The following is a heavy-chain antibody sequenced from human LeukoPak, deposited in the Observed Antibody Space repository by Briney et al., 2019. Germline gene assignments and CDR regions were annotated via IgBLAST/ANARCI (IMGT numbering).Heavy chain of an antibody. CDR3: ARTIMDSSGWYLTDY. V-gene: IGHV4-4*02. CDR2: IYHSGST. Sequence: PSETLSLTCAVSGGSISSSNWWSWVRQPPGKGLEWIGEIYHSGSTNYNPSLKSRVTISVDKSKNQFSLKLSSVTAADTAVYYCARTIMDSSGWYLTDYWGQGTLVTVSS. D-gene: IGHD6-19*01. J-gene: IGHJ4*02. CDR1: GGSISSSNW.